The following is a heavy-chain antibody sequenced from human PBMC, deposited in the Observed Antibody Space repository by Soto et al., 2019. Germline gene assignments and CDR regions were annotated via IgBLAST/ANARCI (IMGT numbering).Heavy chain of an antibody. CDR2: ISDSGVST. Sequence: GGSLRLSCAASGLTFGNYAMTWVRQAPGKGLEWVSSISDSGVSTYYADSVKGRFTISRDNSKNTLYLQMNSLRAEDTAIYYCAKSLDCSGYYLRYPLAFRGQRTLVPGSS. J-gene: IGHJ4*02. CDR3: AKSLDCSGYYLRYPLAF. CDR1: GLTFGNYA. V-gene: IGHV3-23*01. D-gene: IGHD3-22*01.